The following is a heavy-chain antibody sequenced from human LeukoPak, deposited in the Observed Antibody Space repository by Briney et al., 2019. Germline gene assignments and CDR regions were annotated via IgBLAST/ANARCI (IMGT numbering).Heavy chain of an antibody. Sequence: GGSLRLSCAPSGFTFSNYAMSWVRQAPGKGLEWVSAISGSGGSTYYADSVKGRFTISRDNSKNTLYLQMNSLRAEDTAVYYCAKAYGSGTKTRSFDYWGQGTLVTVSS. CDR3: AKAYGSGTKTRSFDY. J-gene: IGHJ4*02. V-gene: IGHV3-23*01. D-gene: IGHD3-10*01. CDR1: GFTFSNYA. CDR2: ISGSGGST.